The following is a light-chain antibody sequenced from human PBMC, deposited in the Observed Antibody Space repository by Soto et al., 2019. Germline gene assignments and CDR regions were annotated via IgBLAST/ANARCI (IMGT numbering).Light chain of an antibody. CDR1: QSLSSTY. J-gene: IGKJ4*01. Sequence: EIVLTQSPGTLSLSPGDRATLSCRASQSLSSTYLAWYQQKPGQAPRLLIYGTSSRATGIPDRFSGSGSGTDFTLTISRLEHEDFEVYYCQQYGSLSFGGGTKVDIK. V-gene: IGKV3-20*01. CDR2: GTS. CDR3: QQYGSLS.